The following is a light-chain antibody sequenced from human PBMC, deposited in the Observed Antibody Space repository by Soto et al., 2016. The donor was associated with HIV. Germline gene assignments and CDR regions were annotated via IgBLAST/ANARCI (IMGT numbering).Light chain of an antibody. CDR3: QVWDSSSGHYV. V-gene: IGLV3-21*03. J-gene: IGLJ1*01. Sequence: SYILTQPPSVSVAPGKTASISCGGNNIGIKSVHWYQQRPAQAPVLVVYDDTDRPSGIPERFSASNSGNTATLTIGRVEAGDEADYYCQVWDSSSGHYVFGTGTKVTVL. CDR1: NIGIKS. CDR2: DDT.